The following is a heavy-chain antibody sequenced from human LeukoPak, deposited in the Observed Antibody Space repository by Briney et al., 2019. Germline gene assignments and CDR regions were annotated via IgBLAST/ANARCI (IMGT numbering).Heavy chain of an antibody. J-gene: IGHJ6*02. V-gene: IGHV3-21*01. CDR3: TRVWTLAAAGTAPPAMDV. Sequence: GGSLRLSCAASGFTFNSYSMNWVRQAPGKGLEWVSSISSSSIYTYCADSLKGRFTISRDNAKNSLYLQMNTLRAEDTAVYYCTRVWTLAAAGTAPPAMDVWGQGTTVTVSS. CDR2: ISSSSIYT. CDR1: GFTFNSYS. D-gene: IGHD6-13*01.